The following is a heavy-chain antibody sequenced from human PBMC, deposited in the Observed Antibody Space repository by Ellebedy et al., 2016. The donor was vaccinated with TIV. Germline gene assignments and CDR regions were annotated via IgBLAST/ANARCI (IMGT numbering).Heavy chain of an antibody. CDR3: ARGPNQYKYESSGSSTGGFDL. CDR1: GFTFDDYG. V-gene: IGHV3-20*04. D-gene: IGHD3-22*01. Sequence: GESLKISCAVSGFTFDDYGMSWVRQAPGKGLEWVSGINWNGDSTDYADSVKGRFTISRDNAKNSLHLQMNSLRAEDTAIYYCARGPNQYKYESSGSSTGGFDLWGRGTLVTVSS. CDR2: INWNGDST. J-gene: IGHJ2*01.